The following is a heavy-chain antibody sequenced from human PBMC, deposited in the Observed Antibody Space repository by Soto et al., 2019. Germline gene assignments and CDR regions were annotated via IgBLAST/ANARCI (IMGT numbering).Heavy chain of an antibody. J-gene: IGHJ5*02. V-gene: IGHV4-4*07. D-gene: IGHD1-1*01. CDR2: IYATGTT. CDR3: VRDGTKNLRDRFDP. CDR1: CASLSGYY. Sequence: SETLSLTCNVSCASLSGYYWSWIRQPPGKGLEWIGRIYATGTTDYNPSLKSRITMSVDMSKKQFSLTLRSVTAADTAIYYCVRDGTKNLRDRFDPWGRGILVTVSS.